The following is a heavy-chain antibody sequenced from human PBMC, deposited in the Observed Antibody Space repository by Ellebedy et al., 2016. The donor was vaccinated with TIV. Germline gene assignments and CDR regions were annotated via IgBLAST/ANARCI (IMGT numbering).Heavy chain of an antibody. V-gene: IGHV1-2*02. Sequence: AASVKVSCKASGYTFTGYYMHWVRQAPGQGLEWMGWINPNSGGTNYAQKFQGRVTMTRDTSISTAYMELSRLRSDDTAVYYCAGTSPYCGGDCYPFFYGMDVWGQGTTVTVSS. CDR1: GYTFTGYY. CDR2: INPNSGGT. J-gene: IGHJ6*02. D-gene: IGHD2-21*02. CDR3: AGTSPYCGGDCYPFFYGMDV.